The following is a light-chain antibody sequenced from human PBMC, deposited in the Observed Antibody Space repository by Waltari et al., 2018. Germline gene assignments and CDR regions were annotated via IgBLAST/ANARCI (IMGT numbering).Light chain of an antibody. J-gene: IGKJ1*01. CDR1: QSLENSAGDTY. V-gene: IGKV2-30*01. CDR3: MQGTHWPRT. CDR2: QVS. Sequence: DVVVTQSQLALPVTLGQPASLSCRTSQSLENSAGDTYLNWFHQRPGQSPRRLIYQVSKRDSGVPDRFSGSGSGTDFTLRISIVEAEDVGVYYCMQGTHWPRTFGQGTKVDIK.